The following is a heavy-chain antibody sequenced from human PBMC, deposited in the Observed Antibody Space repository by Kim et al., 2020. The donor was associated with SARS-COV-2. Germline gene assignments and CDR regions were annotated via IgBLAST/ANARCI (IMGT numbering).Heavy chain of an antibody. CDR1: GGSFSGYY. V-gene: IGHV4-34*01. CDR2: INHSGRT. D-gene: IGHD3-10*01. CDR3: ARRLSNTSGWGSHYCDL. Sequence: SETLSLTCAVYGGSFSGYYWSWIRKHPGKGLEWIGEINHSGRTNYNPSLKSRVTISVDTSKNQFSLKLTAVTAADTAVYFCARRLSNTSGWGSHYCDLWG. J-gene: IGHJ2*01.